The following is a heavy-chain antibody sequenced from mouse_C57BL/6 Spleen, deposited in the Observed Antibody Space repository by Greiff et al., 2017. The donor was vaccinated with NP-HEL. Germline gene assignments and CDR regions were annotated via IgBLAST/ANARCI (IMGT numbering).Heavy chain of an antibody. D-gene: IGHD1-1*01. V-gene: IGHV1-52*01. CDR3: ARLAVADYYAMDY. CDR1: GYTFTSYW. J-gene: IGHJ4*01. Sequence: QVQLQQPGAELVRPGSSVKLSCKASGYTFTSYWMHWVKQRPIQGLEWIGNIDPSDSETHYNQKFKDKATLTVDKSSSTAYMQLSSLTSEDSAVYYCARLAVADYYAMDYWGQGTSVTVSS. CDR2: IDPSDSET.